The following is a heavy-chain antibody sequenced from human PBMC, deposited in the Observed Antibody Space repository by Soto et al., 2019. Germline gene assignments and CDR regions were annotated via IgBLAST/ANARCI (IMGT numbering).Heavy chain of an antibody. CDR3: ARDQEAGSFFPYYYGMDV. J-gene: IGHJ6*02. D-gene: IGHD6-13*01. CDR1: GFTFSSYE. Sequence: PGGSLRLSCATAGFTFSSYEMNWVRHAPGKRLEWVSYISSSGSTIYYADSVKGRFTSYRDNAKNSLYLQMDSLRAEDTAVYYCARDQEAGSFFPYYYGMDVWGQGTTVTVSS. V-gene: IGHV3-48*03. CDR2: ISSSGSTI.